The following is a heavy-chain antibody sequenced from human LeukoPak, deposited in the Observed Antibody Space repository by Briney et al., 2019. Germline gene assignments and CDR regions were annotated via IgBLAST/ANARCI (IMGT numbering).Heavy chain of an antibody. CDR1: GFTFSSYW. CDR3: ARDSPDY. CDR2: IYSGGST. V-gene: IGHV3-66*01. J-gene: IGHJ4*02. Sequence: GGSLRLSCAASGFTFSSYWMSWVRQAPGKGLEWVSVIYSGGSTYYADSVKGRFTISRDNSKNTLYLQMNSLRAEDTAVYYCARDSPDYWGQGTLVTVSS.